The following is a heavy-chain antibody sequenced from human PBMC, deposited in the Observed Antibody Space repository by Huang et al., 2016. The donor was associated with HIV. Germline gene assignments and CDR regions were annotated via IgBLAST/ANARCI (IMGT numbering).Heavy chain of an antibody. V-gene: IGHV1-3*01. D-gene: IGHD2-8*01. CDR2: INGGRGNT. Sequence: QFQLVQSGAEVKKPGSSAKISCKGSGYGFTEYAMNWVRQAPGQGLEWMGWINGGRGNTDYSRKFKGRITIASETSATTAYLELSSLSSEDTAVYYWARSSLDTGMVLRLWGQGALVTVSP. CDR1: GYGFTEYA. J-gene: IGHJ4*02. CDR3: ARSSLDTGMVLRL.